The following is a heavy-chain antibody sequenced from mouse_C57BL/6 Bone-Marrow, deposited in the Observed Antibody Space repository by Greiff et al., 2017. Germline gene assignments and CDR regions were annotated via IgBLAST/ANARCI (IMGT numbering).Heavy chain of an antibody. CDR3: ARPDYGSSWFAY. CDR2: INPDSSTI. J-gene: IGHJ3*01. V-gene: IGHV4-1*01. CDR1: GIDFSRYW. Sequence: EVKLLESGGGLVQPGGSLKLSCAASGIDFSRYWMSWVRRAPGKGLEWIGEINPDSSTINYAPSLKDKFIISRDNAKNTLYLQMSKVRSEDTALYYCARPDYGSSWFAYWGQGTLVTVSA. D-gene: IGHD1-1*01.